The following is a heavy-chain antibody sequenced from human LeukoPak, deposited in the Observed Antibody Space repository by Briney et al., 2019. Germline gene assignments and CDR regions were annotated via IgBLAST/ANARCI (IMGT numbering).Heavy chain of an antibody. V-gene: IGHV4-59*07. CDR3: ARVRWEYYGSGPDY. CDR2: IYYSGST. Sequence: PSDTLSLTCTVSGGSISSYYWSWIRQPPGKGLEWIGYIYYSGSTNYNPSLKSRVTISVDTSKNQFSLKLSSVTAADTAVYYCARVRWEYYGSGPDYWGQGTLVTVSS. D-gene: IGHD3-10*01. J-gene: IGHJ4*02. CDR1: GGSISSYY.